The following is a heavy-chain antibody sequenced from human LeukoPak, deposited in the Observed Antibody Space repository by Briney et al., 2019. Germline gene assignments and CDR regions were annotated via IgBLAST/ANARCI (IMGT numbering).Heavy chain of an antibody. V-gene: IGHV4-34*01. CDR3: ARSRYCSSTSCYTENYYYYYMDV. J-gene: IGHJ6*03. Sequence: PSETLSLTCAVYGGSFSGYYWSWIRQPPGKGLEWIGEINHSGSTNYNPSLKSRVTISVDTSKNQFSLKLSSVTAAGTAVYYCARSRYCSSTSCYTENYYYYYMDVWGKGTTVTVSS. CDR2: INHSGST. D-gene: IGHD2-2*02. CDR1: GGSFSGYY.